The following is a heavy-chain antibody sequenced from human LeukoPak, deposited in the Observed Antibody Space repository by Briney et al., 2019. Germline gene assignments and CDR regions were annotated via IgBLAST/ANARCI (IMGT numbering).Heavy chain of an antibody. CDR3: ERGDCSSTSWYRRD. CDR2: ISSSSYT. D-gene: IGHD2-2*02. CDR1: GFTLGTYS. V-gene: IGHV3-21*01. Sequence: PGGSLRLSCAASGFTLGTYSMNWLGPAPGRGLDWLPSISSSSYTYYTDSVKGRCTISRANAKNSLYLQMNSLRAEDTAVYYCERGDCSSTSWYRRDWGQGALVTVSS. J-gene: IGHJ4*02.